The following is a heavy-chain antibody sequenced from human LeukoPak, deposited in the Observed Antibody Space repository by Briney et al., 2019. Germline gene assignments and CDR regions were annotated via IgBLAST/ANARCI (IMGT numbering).Heavy chain of an antibody. D-gene: IGHD1-26*01. V-gene: IGHV4-39*01. CDR3: ARPFTTSYYGGAFDI. CDR2: IYYSGST. J-gene: IGHJ3*02. Sequence: SETLSLTCTVSGGSISSSSYYWGWIRQPPGKGLEWIGSIYYSGSTYYNPSLKSRVTISVDTSKNQFSLKLSSVTAADTAVYYCARPFTTSYYGGAFDIWGQGTMVTVFS. CDR1: GGSISSSSYY.